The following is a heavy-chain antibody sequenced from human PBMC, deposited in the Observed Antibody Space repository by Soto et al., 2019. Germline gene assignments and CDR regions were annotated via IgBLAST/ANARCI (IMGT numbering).Heavy chain of an antibody. D-gene: IGHD6-13*01. CDR1: GGSISSGDYY. V-gene: IGHV4-30-4*01. CDR3: ARVGGSSSWYPPGLDY. Sequence: TLSLTCTVSGGSISSGDYYWSWIRQPPGKGLEWIGYIYYSGSTYYNPSLKGRVTISVDTSKNQFSLKLSSVTAADTAVYYCARVGGSSSWYPPGLDYWGQGTLVTVSS. J-gene: IGHJ4*02. CDR2: IYYSGST.